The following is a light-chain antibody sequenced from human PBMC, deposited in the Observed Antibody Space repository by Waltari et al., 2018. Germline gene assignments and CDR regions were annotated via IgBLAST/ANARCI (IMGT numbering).Light chain of an antibody. CDR3: CSYAGSSSWV. Sequence: SALTQPASVSGSPGQSIPLSCPGTSSDVGSYNLFSWYQQHPGKAPKLMIYEGSKRPSGVSNRFSGSKSGNTASLTISGLQAEDEADYYCCSYAGSSSWVFGGGTKLTVL. V-gene: IGLV2-23*01. J-gene: IGLJ3*02. CDR2: EGS. CDR1: SSDVGSYNL.